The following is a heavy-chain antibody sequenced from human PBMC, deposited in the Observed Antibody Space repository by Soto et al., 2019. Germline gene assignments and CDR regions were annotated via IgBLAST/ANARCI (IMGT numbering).Heavy chain of an antibody. CDR3: ASPPLTLAGPFYSDY. CDR2: ISSDSSYI. J-gene: IGHJ4*02. V-gene: IGHV3-21*01. Sequence: GGSLRLSCAASGFTFSDYTMNWVRQAPGKGLEFVSSISSDSSYISYADSVKGRFTISRDNAKNSLFLHMSSLRAEDTAVYYCASPPLTLAGPFYSDYWGPGTLVTVSS. CDR1: GFTFSDYT. D-gene: IGHD6-19*01.